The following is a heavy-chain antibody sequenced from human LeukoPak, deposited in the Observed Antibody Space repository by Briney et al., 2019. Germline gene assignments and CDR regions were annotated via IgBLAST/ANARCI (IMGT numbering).Heavy chain of an antibody. Sequence: GGSLRLSCAASGFTFSSYGMHWVRQAPGNGLEWVANINPDGSEKYSVDSVTGRFTISRDNAENTVFLQMNSLRAEDSAVYYCARDLAAWDVWGKGTTVTVSS. V-gene: IGHV3-7*01. J-gene: IGHJ6*04. CDR1: GFTFSSYG. CDR2: INPDGSEK. CDR3: ARDLAAWDV.